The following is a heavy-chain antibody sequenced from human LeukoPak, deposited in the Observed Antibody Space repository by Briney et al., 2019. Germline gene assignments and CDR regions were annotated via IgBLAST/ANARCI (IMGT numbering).Heavy chain of an antibody. D-gene: IGHD3-3*01. Sequence: AGRSLRLSCAASGFTFSSYGMHWVRQAPGKGLEWVAVIWYDGSNRYYADSVKGRFTISRDNSKNTLYLQMNSLRAEDTAVYYCAKDWSSGIFGSYYFDYWDQGTLVTVSS. CDR1: GFTFSSYG. V-gene: IGHV3-33*06. J-gene: IGHJ4*02. CDR2: IWYDGSNR. CDR3: AKDWSSGIFGSYYFDY.